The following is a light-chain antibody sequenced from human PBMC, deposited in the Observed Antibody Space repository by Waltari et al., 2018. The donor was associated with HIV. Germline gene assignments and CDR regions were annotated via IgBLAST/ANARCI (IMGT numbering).Light chain of an antibody. CDR2: RNN. CDR3: AAWDDSLSGLV. V-gene: IGLV1-47*01. Sequence: QSVLTQPPSASGTPGQRVTISCSGSSSNIGSNYVYWYQQLPGTAPKLLIYRNNQRPPWVPDRFSGAKSGTSASLAISGLRSEDEADYYCAAWDDSLSGLVFGGGTKLTVL. J-gene: IGLJ3*02. CDR1: SSNIGSNY.